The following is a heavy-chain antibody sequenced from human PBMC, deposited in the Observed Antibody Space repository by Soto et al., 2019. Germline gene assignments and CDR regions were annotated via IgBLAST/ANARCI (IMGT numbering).Heavy chain of an antibody. V-gene: IGHV1-3*01. J-gene: IGHJ4*02. CDR1: GYTFTSYA. CDR2: INAGNGNT. Sequence: GASVKVSCKASGYTFTSYAMHWVRQAPGQRLEWMGWINAGNGNTKYSQKFQGRVTITRDTSASTAYMELSSLRSEDTAVYYCAREGIDCSSTSCYYYFDYWGQGTLVTVSS. D-gene: IGHD2-2*01. CDR3: AREGIDCSSTSCYYYFDY.